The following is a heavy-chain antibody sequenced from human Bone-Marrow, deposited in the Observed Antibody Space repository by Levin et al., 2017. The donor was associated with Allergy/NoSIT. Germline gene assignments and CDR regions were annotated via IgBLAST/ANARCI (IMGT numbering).Heavy chain of an antibody. CDR1: GFTFSYYT. J-gene: IGHJ6*02. Sequence: GGSLRLSCAGSGFTFSYYTIYWVRQAPGKGLEWVAVVSHDGRNKFYADSVKGRVTISSDNSRNPVDVHMNNLRPDDPAMYYCARGVSPLTVNGMDVWGQGTTVTVS. CDR3: ARGVSPLTVNGMDV. CDR2: VSHDGRNK. V-gene: IGHV3-30*04.